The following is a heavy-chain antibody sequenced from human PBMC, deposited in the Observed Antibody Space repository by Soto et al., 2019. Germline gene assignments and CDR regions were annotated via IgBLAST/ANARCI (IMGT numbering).Heavy chain of an antibody. J-gene: IGHJ6*02. Sequence: GASVKVSCKASAYTFITYGISWVRRAPGQGLEWMGWISGYNGQTNYAQKFRGRVTITTDTSTSTAYMELRRLRSDDTAMYYCARDGRKELWLKGPNAMDVWG. V-gene: IGHV1-18*01. CDR2: ISGYNGQT. CDR3: ARDGRKELWLKGPNAMDV. D-gene: IGHD5-18*01. CDR1: AYTFITYG.